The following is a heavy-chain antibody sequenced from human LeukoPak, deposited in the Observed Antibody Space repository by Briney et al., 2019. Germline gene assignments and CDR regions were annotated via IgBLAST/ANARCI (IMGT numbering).Heavy chain of an antibody. J-gene: IGHJ5*02. CDR2: IGTYDSDT. CDR3: ARTVLGRSGWTNPTQISINWFDP. Sequence: GASVKVSCKASGYTFTNYGISWVRQAPGQGLDRMGWIGTYDSDTNYAQKLQGRVTMTTDTSTSTAYMELRSLRSDDTAVYYCARTVLGRSGWTNPTQISINWFDPWGQGTLVTVSS. D-gene: IGHD6-19*01. V-gene: IGHV1-18*01. CDR1: GYTFTNYG.